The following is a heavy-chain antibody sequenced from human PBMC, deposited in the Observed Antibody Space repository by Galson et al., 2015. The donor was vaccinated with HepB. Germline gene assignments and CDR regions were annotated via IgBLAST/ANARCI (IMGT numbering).Heavy chain of an antibody. CDR1: GFTFSSYG. CDR3: AKASRDYYYDGSGYIYLPWGYGMDV. CDR2: ISYDGSNK. V-gene: IGHV3-30*18. D-gene: IGHD3-22*01. J-gene: IGHJ6*02. Sequence: RLSCAASGFTFSSYGMHWVRQAPGKGLEWVAVISYDGSNKYYADSVKGRFTISRDNPENTLYLQMNSLRAEDTAVYFCAKASRDYYYDGSGYIYLPWGYGMDVWGQGTTVTVSS.